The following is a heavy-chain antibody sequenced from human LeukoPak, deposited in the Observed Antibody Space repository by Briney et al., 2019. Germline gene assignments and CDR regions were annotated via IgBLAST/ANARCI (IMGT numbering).Heavy chain of an antibody. CDR2: IHQSGSI. CDR3: ARAKLGSSGSIDS. D-gene: IGHD3-22*01. J-gene: IGHJ4*02. V-gene: IGHV4-4*02. Sequence: SGTLSLTCAVSGGSISSFNWWSWVRQSPGQGLQWIGEIHQSGSINYNPSLKSRVIISVDKSKTQFSLKLKSVTAADTAVYYCARAKLGSSGSIDSWGQGTLVTVSS. CDR1: GGSISSFNW.